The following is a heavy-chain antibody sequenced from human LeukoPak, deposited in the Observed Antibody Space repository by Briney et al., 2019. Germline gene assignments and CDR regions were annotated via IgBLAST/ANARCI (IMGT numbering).Heavy chain of an antibody. J-gene: IGHJ4*02. D-gene: IGHD3-10*01. CDR1: GFNLSSDV. CDR3: ARDGRSDSGSPFYFFDF. V-gene: IGHV3-30*04. CDR2: ISYDGTTK. Sequence: PWGSLRLSCVVSGFNLSSDVMHWVRQAPGKGLEWVAVISYDGTTKYYADSVKGRFTISRDIPKNTLDLQMNSVRAEDTAVYYCARDGRSDSGSPFYFFDFWGRGTLVTVSS.